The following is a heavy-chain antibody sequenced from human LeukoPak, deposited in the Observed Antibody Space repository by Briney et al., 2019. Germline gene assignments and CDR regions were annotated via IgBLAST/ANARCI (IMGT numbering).Heavy chain of an antibody. CDR2: ISGSSNAI. Sequence: GESLRLSCAASGFTFSGYSMNWVRQAPGKGLEWVSSISGSSNAIYYADSVKGRFTISRDNAKNSLYLQMNGLRAEDTAVYYCARGGDSSSWSVDCWGQGTLVTVSS. J-gene: IGHJ4*02. CDR1: GFTFSGYS. D-gene: IGHD6-13*01. CDR3: ARGGDSSSWSVDC. V-gene: IGHV3-21*01.